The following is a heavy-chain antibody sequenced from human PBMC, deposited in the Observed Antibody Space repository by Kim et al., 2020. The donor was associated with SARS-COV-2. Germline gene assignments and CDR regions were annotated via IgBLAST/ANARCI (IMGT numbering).Heavy chain of an antibody. J-gene: IGHJ5*02. V-gene: IGHV1-24*01. Sequence: ASVKVSCKVSGYTLTELSMHWVRQAPGKGLEWMGGFDPEDGETIYAQKFQGRVTMTEDTSTDTAYMELSSLRSEDTAVYYCATLRDFWSGYYRNWFDPWGQGTLVTVSS. D-gene: IGHD3-3*01. CDR2: FDPEDGET. CDR3: ATLRDFWSGYYRNWFDP. CDR1: GYTLTELS.